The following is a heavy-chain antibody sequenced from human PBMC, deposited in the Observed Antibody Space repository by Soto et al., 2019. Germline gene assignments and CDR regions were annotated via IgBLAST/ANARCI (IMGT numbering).Heavy chain of an antibody. Sequence: HSETLSLTCTVCGCSVSSYFWSWILQPPGKGLDWIGYIYYSGSTNYNPSLKSRVTISVDTSKNQFSLKLSSVTAADTAVYYCARLDILTGYSPKYYYYYMDVWGKGTTVTVSS. D-gene: IGHD3-9*01. V-gene: IGHV4-59*08. CDR1: GCSVSSYF. CDR3: ARLDILTGYSPKYYYYYMDV. CDR2: IYYSGST. J-gene: IGHJ6*03.